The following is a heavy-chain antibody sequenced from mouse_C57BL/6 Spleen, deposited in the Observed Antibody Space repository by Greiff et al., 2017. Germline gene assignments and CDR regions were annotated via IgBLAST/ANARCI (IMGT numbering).Heavy chain of an antibody. CDR3: TREETEVGRNWYFDV. Sequence: EVQLVESGGDLVKPGGSLKLSCAASGFTFSSYGMSWVRQTPDKRLEWVATISSGGSYTYYPDSVKGRFTISRDNDKNTLYLQMSSLKSEDTAMYYETREETEVGRNWYFDVWGTGTTVTVSS. CDR2: ISSGGSYT. J-gene: IGHJ1*03. V-gene: IGHV5-6*01. D-gene: IGHD1-1*01. CDR1: GFTFSSYG.